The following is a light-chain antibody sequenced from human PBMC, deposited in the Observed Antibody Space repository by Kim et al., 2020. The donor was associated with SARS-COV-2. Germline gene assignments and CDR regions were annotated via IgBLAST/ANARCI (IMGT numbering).Light chain of an antibody. CDR2: GVS. J-gene: IGKJ1*01. CDR3: QQYDTSLGT. Sequence: EIVLTQSPGTLSLSPGERATLSCRVSPTMNSDYLAWYQQRPGQAPRLLISGVSRRATGTPDRFSGSGSGTDFTLTINRLEPEDFAVYYCQQYDTSLGTFGPGTKVEIK. V-gene: IGKV3-20*01. CDR1: PTMNSDY.